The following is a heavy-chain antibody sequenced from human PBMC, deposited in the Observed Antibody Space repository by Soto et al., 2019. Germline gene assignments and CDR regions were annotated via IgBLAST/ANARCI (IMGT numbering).Heavy chain of an antibody. CDR1: GFTFSSYW. CDR2: IKQDGSEK. V-gene: IGHV3-7*01. Sequence: DVQLVESGGGLVQPGESLRLSCVASGFTFSSYWMSWVRQAPGKGLEWVANIKQDGSEKYYVDSVKGRFTISRDNDKNSLYLQMNSLRVEDTAVYYCASHSNGYRGWGQGTLVTVSS. D-gene: IGHD3-22*01. CDR3: ASHSNGYRG. J-gene: IGHJ4*02.